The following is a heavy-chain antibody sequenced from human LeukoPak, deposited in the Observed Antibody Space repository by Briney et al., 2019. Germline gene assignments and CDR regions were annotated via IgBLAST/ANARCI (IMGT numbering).Heavy chain of an antibody. CDR1: GFTFSSYA. J-gene: IGHJ5*02. CDR2: ISYDRSNK. V-gene: IGHV3-30-3*01. CDR3: ARDHLPYYYDSSGYSFDP. Sequence: PGGSLRLSCAASGFTFSSYAMHWVRQAPGKGLEWVAVISYDRSNKYYADSVKGRFTISRDNSKNTLYLQMNSLRAEDTAVYYCARDHLPYYYDSSGYSFDPWGQGTLVTVSS. D-gene: IGHD3-22*01.